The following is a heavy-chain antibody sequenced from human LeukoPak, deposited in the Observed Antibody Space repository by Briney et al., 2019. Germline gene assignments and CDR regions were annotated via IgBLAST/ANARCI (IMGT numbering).Heavy chain of an antibody. J-gene: IGHJ4*02. CDR2: IYYSGST. V-gene: IGHV4-59*08. D-gene: IGHD3-16*01. CDR3: ARHYEGATFDY. CDR1: GGSISGYY. Sequence: SETLSLTCTVSGGSISGYYWSWIRQPPGKGLEWIGYIYYSGSTNYNPSLKSRVTISVDTSKNQFSLKLSSVTAADTAVYYCARHYEGATFDYWGQGTLVTVSS.